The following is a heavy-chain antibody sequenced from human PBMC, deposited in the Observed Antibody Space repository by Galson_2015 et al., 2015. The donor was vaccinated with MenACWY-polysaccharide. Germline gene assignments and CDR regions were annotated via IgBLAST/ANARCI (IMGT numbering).Heavy chain of an antibody. CDR2: MSYSGRA. Sequence: TCTVSGGSVSSDTYYWSWLRQPPGKGLEWIGYMSYSGRANYNPSLKSRVTISLDTSKNQFSLRLTSVTAADTAMYYCAREPTYSGTFGWFGSWGPGTLVTVSS. J-gene: IGHJ5*01. D-gene: IGHD1-26*01. V-gene: IGHV4-61*01. CDR3: AREPTYSGTFGWFGS. CDR1: GGSVSSDTYY.